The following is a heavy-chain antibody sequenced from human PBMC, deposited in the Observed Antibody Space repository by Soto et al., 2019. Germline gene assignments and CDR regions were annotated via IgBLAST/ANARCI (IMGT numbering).Heavy chain of an antibody. Sequence: EVQLLESGGGLVQPGGSLRISCAASGFTFNNYAMTWVRQAPGKGLEWVSAISGGGDTTSYADSVKGRFTVSRDGSKNTLYLQMSSLRAEDTALYYCAKGRGGAGSLTPRVDFCCQGTLVTVSS. J-gene: IGHJ4*02. V-gene: IGHV3-23*01. CDR2: ISGGGDTT. D-gene: IGHD3-10*01. CDR3: AKGRGGAGSLTPRVDF. CDR1: GFTFNNYA.